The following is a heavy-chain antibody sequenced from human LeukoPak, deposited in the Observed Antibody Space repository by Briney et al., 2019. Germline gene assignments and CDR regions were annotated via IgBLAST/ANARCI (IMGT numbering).Heavy chain of an antibody. D-gene: IGHD6-13*01. CDR3: VRDRGYLVQDD. J-gene: IGHJ4*02. CDR2: ISGSGTTT. Sequence: PSETLSLTCGVSGYSISSGFWWGWIRPPPGKGLERIGSISGSGTTTYHNPSLKSRVTISVETSRNEFSLKLYSVTAADTAVYYCVRDRGYLVQDDWGRVTLVTVSS. CDR1: GYSISSGFW. V-gene: IGHV4-38-2*02.